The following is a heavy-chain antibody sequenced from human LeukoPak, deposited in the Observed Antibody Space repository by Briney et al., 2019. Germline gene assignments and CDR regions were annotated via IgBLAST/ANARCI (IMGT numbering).Heavy chain of an antibody. V-gene: IGHV4-59*01. J-gene: IGHJ6*03. CDR3: ARERVTPPGSYYMDV. Sequence: PSETLSPTCTVSGGSISSYYWSWIRQPPGKGLEWIGCIYYSGSTNYNPSLKSRVTISVDTSKNQFSLKLSSVTAADTAAYYCARERVTPPGSYYMDVWGKGTTVTVSS. CDR2: IYYSGST. D-gene: IGHD4-23*01. CDR1: GGSISSYY.